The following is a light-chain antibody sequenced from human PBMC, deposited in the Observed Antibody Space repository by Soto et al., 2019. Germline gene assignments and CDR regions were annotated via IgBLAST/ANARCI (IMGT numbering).Light chain of an antibody. Sequence: QSALTQPASVSGSPGQSITISCTGTSSDVGAYNYVSWYQQHPGKAPKLMIYDVNIRPSGVSNRFSGSKSGNTASLTISGLQAEDEADYYCTSWTTSTPMKFGGGTKVTV. CDR1: SSDVGAYNY. CDR3: TSWTTSTPMK. CDR2: DVN. J-gene: IGLJ2*01. V-gene: IGLV2-14*01.